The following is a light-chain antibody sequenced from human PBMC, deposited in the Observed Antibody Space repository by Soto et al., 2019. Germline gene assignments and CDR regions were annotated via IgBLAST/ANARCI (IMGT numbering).Light chain of an antibody. V-gene: IGKV1-5*03. CDR3: QQYNSYSPRT. CDR2: EAS. Sequence: DIQMTQSPSTLSASVADRVTITCRASQSISSWLAWYQQKPGKAPKLLIYEASSLESGVPSRFSGSRSGTEFTLTISSLQPDDFATYYCQQYNSYSPRTFGQGTKVEIK. J-gene: IGKJ1*01. CDR1: QSISSW.